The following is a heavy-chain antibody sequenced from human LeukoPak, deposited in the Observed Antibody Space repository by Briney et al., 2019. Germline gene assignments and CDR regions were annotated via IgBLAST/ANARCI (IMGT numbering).Heavy chain of an antibody. V-gene: IGHV1-8*03. CDR1: GYTFTGYY. J-gene: IGHJ4*02. Sequence: GASVKVSCKASGYTFTGYYMHWVRQAPGQGLEWMGWMNPNSGNTGYAQKFQGRVTITRNTSISTAYMELSSLRSEDTAVYYCARGFEPTGRRAWWELFNPRGFYYFDYWGQGTLVTVSS. D-gene: IGHD1-26*01. CDR3: ARGFEPTGRRAWWELFNPRGFYYFDY. CDR2: MNPNSGNT.